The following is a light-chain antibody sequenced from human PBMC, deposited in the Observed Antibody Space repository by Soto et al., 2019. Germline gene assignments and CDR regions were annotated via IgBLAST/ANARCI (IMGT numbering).Light chain of an antibody. V-gene: IGKV3-15*01. CDR2: GAS. CDR1: QSVSSN. J-gene: IGKJ4*01. CDR3: QQYNNWPLT. Sequence: EIVMTQSPATLSVSPGERATLSCRASQSVSSNLAWYQQKPGQAPRLLIYGASTRATGIPARFSGSGSGTEFTRIISSLQSEDFAVYYCQQYNNWPLTFGGGTKVEIK.